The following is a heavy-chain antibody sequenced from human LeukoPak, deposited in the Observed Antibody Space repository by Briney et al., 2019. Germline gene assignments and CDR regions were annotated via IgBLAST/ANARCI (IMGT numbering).Heavy chain of an antibody. CDR1: GFTFSNAW. J-gene: IGHJ4*02. CDR2: IKSKTDGGTT. V-gene: IGHV3-15*01. Sequence: GGSLRLSCAASGFTFSNAWMSWVRQDPGKGLEWVGRIKSKTDGGTTDYAAPVKGRFTISRDDSKNTLYLQMNSLKTEDTAVYYCTTVTYSSSWYPFDYWGQGTLVTVSS. D-gene: IGHD6-13*01. CDR3: TTVTYSSSWYPFDY.